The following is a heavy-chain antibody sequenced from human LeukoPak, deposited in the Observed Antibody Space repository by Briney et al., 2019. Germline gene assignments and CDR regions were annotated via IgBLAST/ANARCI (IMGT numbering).Heavy chain of an antibody. J-gene: IGHJ4*02. CDR1: AYTFTSYH. D-gene: IGHD3-22*01. CDR3: ARDHYYDPNGHYFDY. V-gene: IGHV1-46*01. Sequence: ASVKVSCKASAYTFTSYHIHWVRQAASQALEWLGTIDTSGGSMSAAQKFQGRVTMTSDTSTSTFYMELSSLTSDDTAVYYCARDHYYDPNGHYFDYWGQGTLVTVSS. CDR2: IDTSGGSM.